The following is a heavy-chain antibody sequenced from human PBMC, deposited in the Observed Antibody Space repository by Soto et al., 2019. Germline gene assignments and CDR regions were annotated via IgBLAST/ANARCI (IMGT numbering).Heavy chain of an antibody. Sequence: RWSLRLSCAASVFTFSSYAMHWVRQAPGKGLEYVSAISSNGGSTYYADSVKGRFTISRDNSKNTLYLQMGSLRAEDMAVYYCARAQYSGSYPPPDYWGQGTLVTVSS. J-gene: IGHJ4*02. CDR1: VFTFSSYA. CDR2: ISSNGGST. CDR3: ARAQYSGSYPPPDY. D-gene: IGHD1-26*01. V-gene: IGHV3-64*02.